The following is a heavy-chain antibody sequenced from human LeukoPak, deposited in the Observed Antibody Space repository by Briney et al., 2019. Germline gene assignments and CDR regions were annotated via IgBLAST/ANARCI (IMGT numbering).Heavy chain of an antibody. J-gene: IGHJ4*02. D-gene: IGHD5-12*01. Sequence: SETLSLTCTVSGGSISSSSYYWGWIRQPPGKGLEWIGSIYYSGSTYYNPPLKSRVTISVDTSKNQFSLKLSSVTAADTAVYYCARLSHIVATFDYWGQGTLVTVSS. CDR2: IYYSGST. CDR3: ARLSHIVATFDY. CDR1: GGSISSSSYY. V-gene: IGHV4-39*01.